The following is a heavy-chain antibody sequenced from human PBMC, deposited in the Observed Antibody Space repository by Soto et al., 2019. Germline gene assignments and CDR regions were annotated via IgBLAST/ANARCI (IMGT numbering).Heavy chain of an antibody. D-gene: IGHD6-13*01. J-gene: IGHJ5*02. CDR1: GFTFSSYA. Sequence: PGGFLRLSCAASGFTFSSYAMSWVHQAPGKGLEWVSAISGSGGSTYYADSVKGRFTISRDNSKNTLYLQMNSLRAEDTAVYYCAKDGPVSSSWYWFDPWGQGTLVTVSS. V-gene: IGHV3-23*01. CDR3: AKDGPVSSSWYWFDP. CDR2: ISGSGGST.